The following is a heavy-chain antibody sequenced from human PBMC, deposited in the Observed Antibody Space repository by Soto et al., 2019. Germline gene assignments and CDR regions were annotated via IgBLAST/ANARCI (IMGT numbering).Heavy chain of an antibody. CDR2: ITGTGGDT. J-gene: IGHJ6*04. Sequence: VQLLESGGGLVQPGGSLRLSCAASGFPLSTYGMSWVRQAPGKGLEWVSSITGTGGDTYYADSVKGRFTSSRDNSNNMLYLQMNSLRVEDKAVYYCARIRGYWYGLDVWGKGTTITVSS. CDR1: GFPLSTYG. V-gene: IGHV3-23*01. CDR3: ARIRGYWYGLDV.